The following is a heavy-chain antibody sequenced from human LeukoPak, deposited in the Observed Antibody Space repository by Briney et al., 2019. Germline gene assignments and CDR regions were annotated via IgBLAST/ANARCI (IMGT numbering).Heavy chain of an antibody. J-gene: IGHJ4*02. Sequence: GGSLRLSCAASGFSFSSYGMHWVRQAPGKGLEWVSAISGSGGSTYYADSVKGRFTISRDNSKNTLYLQMNSLRAEDTAVYYCAKDGTSIAVAGTFDYWGQGTLVTVSS. V-gene: IGHV3-23*01. CDR1: GFSFSSYG. CDR3: AKDGTSIAVAGTFDY. D-gene: IGHD6-19*01. CDR2: ISGSGGST.